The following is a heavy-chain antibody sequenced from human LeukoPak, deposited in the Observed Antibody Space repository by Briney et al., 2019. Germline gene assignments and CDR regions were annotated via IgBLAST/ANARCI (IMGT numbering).Heavy chain of an antibody. J-gene: IGHJ6*02. V-gene: IGHV3-23*01. CDR3: AKVFEWLLSGMDV. CDR2: ISGSGGST. D-gene: IGHD3-3*01. Sequence: GGSLRLSCAASGFTFSSYTMSWVRQAPGKGLEWVSAISGSGGSTYYADSVKGRFTISRDNSKNTLYLQMNSLRAEDTAVYYCAKVFEWLLSGMDVWGQGTTVTVSS. CDR1: GFTFSSYT.